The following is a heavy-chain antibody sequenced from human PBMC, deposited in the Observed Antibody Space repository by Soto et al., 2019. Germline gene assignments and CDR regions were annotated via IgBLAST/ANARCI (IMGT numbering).Heavy chain of an antibody. J-gene: IGHJ4*02. CDR2: ISYDGNNK. CDR1: GFIISSHA. CDR3: ARWGGIPSPAYDRSLAPYDY. Sequence: QVQQVESGGGVVQPGGSLRLSCAVSGFIISSHAMHWVRQAPGKGLEWVAVISYDGNNKFYADSVKGRFTISRDNSKNTLFLQVNSMRDADTAVYYCARWGGIPSPAYDRSLAPYDYWGQGTLVTVSS. D-gene: IGHD3-16*01. V-gene: IGHV3-30*03.